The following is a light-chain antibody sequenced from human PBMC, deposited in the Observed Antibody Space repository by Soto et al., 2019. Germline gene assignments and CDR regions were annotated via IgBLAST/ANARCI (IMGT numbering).Light chain of an antibody. V-gene: IGLV2-14*02. CDR1: STDIGTYSR. CDR3: NSYTRSATLV. CDR2: DVT. Sequence: QSALTQPASVSGSPGQSITISCTGTSTDIGTYSRVSWYLQYPGKAPKLMIYDVTKRPSGVSNRFSGSRSGSTASLTISGLQAEDEANYYCNSYTRSATLVFGGGTKLTVL. J-gene: IGLJ2*01.